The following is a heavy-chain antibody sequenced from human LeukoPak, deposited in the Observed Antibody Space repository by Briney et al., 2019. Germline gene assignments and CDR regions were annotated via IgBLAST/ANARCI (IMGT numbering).Heavy chain of an antibody. CDR3: ARERVTIFGVAIGLDY. Sequence: PGGSLRLSCAASGFTFSSYSMNWVRQAPGKGLEWVSYISSSSSTIYYADSVKGRFTISRDNAKNSLYLQMNSLRAEDTAVYYCARERVTIFGVAIGLDYWGQGTLVTVSS. J-gene: IGHJ4*02. CDR1: GFTFSSYS. CDR2: ISSSSSTI. D-gene: IGHD3-3*01. V-gene: IGHV3-48*01.